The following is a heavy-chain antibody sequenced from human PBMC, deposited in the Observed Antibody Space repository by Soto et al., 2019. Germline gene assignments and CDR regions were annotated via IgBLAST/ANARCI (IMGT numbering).Heavy chain of an antibody. D-gene: IGHD4-4*01. CDR2: INPTDSSA. CDR3: ARLGHDYSNSGMDV. CDR1: GYTFTSYW. J-gene: IGHJ6*02. Sequence: GESLKISCKGSGYTFTSYWITWVRQVPGKGLEWLGKINPTDSSANYSPSIQGHVTISTDMSISTAYLQWSALNASDTAMYYCARLGHDYSNSGMDVWGQGTTVTVS. V-gene: IGHV5-10-1*01.